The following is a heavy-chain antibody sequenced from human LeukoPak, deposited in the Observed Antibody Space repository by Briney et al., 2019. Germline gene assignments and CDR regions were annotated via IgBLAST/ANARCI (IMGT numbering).Heavy chain of an antibody. Sequence: GGSLRLSCAASGFTFSSYSMNWVRQAPGKGLEWVSSTSSSSSYIYYADSVKGRFTISRDNAKNSLYLQMNSLRAEDTAVYYCARDWCSSTSCYNFDYWGQGTLVTVSS. CDR1: GFTFSSYS. CDR3: ARDWCSSTSCYNFDY. D-gene: IGHD2-2*02. CDR2: TSSSSSYI. J-gene: IGHJ4*02. V-gene: IGHV3-21*01.